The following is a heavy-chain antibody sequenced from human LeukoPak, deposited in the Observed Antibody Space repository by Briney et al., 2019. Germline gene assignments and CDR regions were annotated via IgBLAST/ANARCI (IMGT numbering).Heavy chain of an antibody. V-gene: IGHV1-8*01. CDR1: GYTFTSYD. CDR3: ARGLTLSRGVRGVIPSTGY. Sequence: GASVKVSCKASGYTFTSYDIXXXXXXXXXXXXXXXXMXXXXGXTGYAQKFQGRATXPRXTSIXXXYMXLSSLRSEDTAVYYCARGLTLSRGVRGVIPSTGYWGQGTLVTVSS. D-gene: IGHD3-10*01. J-gene: IGHJ4*02. CDR2: MXXXXGXT.